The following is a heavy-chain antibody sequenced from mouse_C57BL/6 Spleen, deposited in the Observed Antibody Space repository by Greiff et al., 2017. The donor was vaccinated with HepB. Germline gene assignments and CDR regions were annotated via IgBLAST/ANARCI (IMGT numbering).Heavy chain of an antibody. CDR3: ARWGAIRDYGYFDY. CDR2: INPNNGGT. CDR1: GYTFTDYY. J-gene: IGHJ2*01. Sequence: EVQLQQSGPELVKPGASVKISCKASGYTFTDYYMNWVKQSHGKSLEWIGDINPNNGGTSYNQKFKGKATLTVDKSSSTAYMELRSLTSEDSAVYYCARWGAIRDYGYFDYWGQGTTLTVSS. D-gene: IGHD1-1*01. V-gene: IGHV1-26*01.